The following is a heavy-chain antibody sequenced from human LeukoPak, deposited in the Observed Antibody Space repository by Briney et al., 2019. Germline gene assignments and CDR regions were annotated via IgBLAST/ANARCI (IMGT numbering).Heavy chain of an antibody. CDR2: INPSGGST. J-gene: IGHJ5*02. D-gene: IGHD6-13*01. V-gene: IGHV1-46*01. CDR3: ARSMGRGSSWHGDLTGNWFDP. CDR1: GYTFTSYY. Sequence: GASVKVSCKASGYTFTSYYMHWVRQAPGQGLEWMGIINPSGGSTSYAQKFQGRVTMTRDTSTSTVYMELSSLRSEDTAVYYCARSMGRGSSWHGDLTGNWFDPWGQGTLVTVSS.